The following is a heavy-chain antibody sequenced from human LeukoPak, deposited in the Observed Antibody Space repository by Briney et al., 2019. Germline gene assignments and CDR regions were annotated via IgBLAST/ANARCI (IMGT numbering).Heavy chain of an antibody. CDR3: ASRHVVAGTGFDY. D-gene: IGHD6-19*01. CDR1: GFTFSRYW. V-gene: IGHV3-7*01. Sequence: PGGSLRLSCAASGFTFSRYWMSWVRQAPGKGLDWVASINQDESAKFYLDAVKGGFTISRDNARNSLFLQMNSLTAEDTAVYYCASRHVVAGTGFDYWGQGTLVTVSS. J-gene: IGHJ4*02. CDR2: INQDESAK.